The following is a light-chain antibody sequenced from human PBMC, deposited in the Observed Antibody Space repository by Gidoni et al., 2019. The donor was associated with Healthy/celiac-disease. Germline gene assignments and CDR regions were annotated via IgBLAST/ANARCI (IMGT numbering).Light chain of an antibody. CDR3: QQSYSTLYT. V-gene: IGKV1-39*01. J-gene: IGKJ2*01. CDR2: AAS. CDR1: QSISSY. Sequence: DIPVTHSPSSLSASVGDRVTLTCRASQSISSYLHWYQQKPGKAPKLLIYAASSLQSGVPSRFSGSGSGTDFTLTISSLQSEDFATYYCQQSYSTLYTFGQGTKLEIK.